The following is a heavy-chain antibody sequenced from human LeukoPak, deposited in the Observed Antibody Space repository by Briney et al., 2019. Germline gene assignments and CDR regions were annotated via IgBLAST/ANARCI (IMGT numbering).Heavy chain of an antibody. CDR1: GYTFTRYG. J-gene: IGHJ4*02. CDR3: ARAHASGSYFSPTPLDY. V-gene: IGHV1-18*01. D-gene: IGHD1-26*01. CDR2: ISGSNGNT. Sequence: ASVKVSCKASGYTFTRYGMSWVRQAPGQGLEWMGWISGSNGNTNYAQKLQGRVTMTTDTSTSTAYMELRSLRSDDTAVYYCARAHASGSYFSPTPLDYWGQGTLVTVSS.